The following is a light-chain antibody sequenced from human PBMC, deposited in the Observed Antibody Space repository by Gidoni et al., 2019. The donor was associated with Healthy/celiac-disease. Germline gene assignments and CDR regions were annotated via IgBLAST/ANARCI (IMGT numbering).Light chain of an antibody. J-gene: IGKJ5*01. Sequence: DTVMTQSPDSLAVSLGERATINCKSSQSVLYSSNNKNYLAWYQQKPGQPPKLLIYWAFTRESGVPDRFSGSGSGTDFTLTISSLQAEDVAVYYCQQYYSTPFAFGQGTRLEIK. CDR3: QQYYSTPFA. CDR2: WAF. V-gene: IGKV4-1*01. CDR1: QSVLYSSNNKNY.